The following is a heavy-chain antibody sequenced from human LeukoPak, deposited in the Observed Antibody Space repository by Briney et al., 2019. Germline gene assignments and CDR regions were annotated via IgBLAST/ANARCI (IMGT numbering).Heavy chain of an antibody. V-gene: IGHV4-4*09. CDR2: IYTSGST. CDR1: GGSISSYI. CDR3: ARQPGTGGINL. J-gene: IGHJ4*02. D-gene: IGHD3-16*01. Sequence: PSETLSLTCSVSGGSISSYIWSWIRQPPGKGLEWIGYIYTSGSTDYNPSLKSRVTISVDRSKNQFPLKLNSVTAADTAFYYCARQPGTGGINLWGQGTLVTVSS.